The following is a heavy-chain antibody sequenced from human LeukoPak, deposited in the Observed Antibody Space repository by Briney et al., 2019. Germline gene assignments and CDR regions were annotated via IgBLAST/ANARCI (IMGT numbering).Heavy chain of an antibody. D-gene: IGHD2-2*01. J-gene: IGHJ6*02. CDR3: ARSLDCSSTSCYYYYYGMDV. CDR1: GYTFTGYY. V-gene: IGHV1-2*02. CDR2: INPNSGGT. Sequence: ASVKVSCKASGYTFTGYYMHWVRQAPGQGLECMGWINPNSGGTNYAQKFQGRVTMTRDTSTSTVYMELSSLRSEDTAVYYCARSLDCSSTSCYYYYYGMDVWGQGTTVTVSS.